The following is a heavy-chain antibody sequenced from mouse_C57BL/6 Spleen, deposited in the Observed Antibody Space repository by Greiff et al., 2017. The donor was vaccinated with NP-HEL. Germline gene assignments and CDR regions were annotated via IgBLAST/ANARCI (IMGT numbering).Heavy chain of an antibody. CDR1: GFTFSSYA. D-gene: IGHD4-1*01. CDR3: ARDRGLGRNYYAMDY. CDR2: ISDGGSYT. Sequence: EVKLVESGGGLVKPGGSLKLSCAASGFTFSSYAMSWVRQTPEKRLEWVATISDGGSYTYYPDNVKGRFTISRDNAKNNLYLQLSHLKSEDTAMYYCARDRGLGRNYYAMDYWGQGTSVTVSS. J-gene: IGHJ4*01. V-gene: IGHV5-4*01.